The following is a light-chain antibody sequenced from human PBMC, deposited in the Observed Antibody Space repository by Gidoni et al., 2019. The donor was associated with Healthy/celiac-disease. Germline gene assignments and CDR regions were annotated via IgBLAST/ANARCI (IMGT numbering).Light chain of an antibody. CDR3: SSYTSSSTYVV. CDR2: DVS. Sequence: SVSGSPGQSITISCTGTSSDVGGSNYVSWYQQHPGKAPKLMIYDVSNRPSGVSNRFSGSKSGNTASLTISGLQAEDEADYYCSSYTSSSTYVVFGGGTKLTVL. CDR1: SSDVGGSNY. V-gene: IGLV2-14*04. J-gene: IGLJ2*01.